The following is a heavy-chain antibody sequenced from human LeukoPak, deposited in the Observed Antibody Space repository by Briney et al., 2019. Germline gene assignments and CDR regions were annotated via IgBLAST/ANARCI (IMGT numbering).Heavy chain of an antibody. CDR2: INHSGST. CDR1: GGSFSGYY. CDR3: ARASVAGGMDV. V-gene: IGHV4-34*01. J-gene: IGHJ6*02. D-gene: IGHD5-12*01. Sequence: SETLSLTCAVYGGSFSGYYWSWIRQPPGKGLEWIGEINHSGSTNYNPSLKSRVTISVDTSKNQFSLKLSSVTAADMAVYYCARASVAGGMDVWGQGTTVTVSS.